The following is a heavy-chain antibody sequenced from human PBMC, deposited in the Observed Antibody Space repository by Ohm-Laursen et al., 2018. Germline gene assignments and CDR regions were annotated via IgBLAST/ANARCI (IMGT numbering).Heavy chain of an antibody. CDR2: IKQDGSEK. CDR1: GFTFTSFW. J-gene: IGHJ4*02. V-gene: IGHV3-7*01. CDR3: ARARSLNGDYVGIDY. Sequence: SLRLSCAASGFTFTSFWMSWVRQAPGKGLEWVANIKQDGSEKYYVDSVKGRFSISRDNAKNTLNLQMNSLRAEDTAVYYCARARSLNGDYVGIDYWGQGTLVTVSS. D-gene: IGHD4-17*01.